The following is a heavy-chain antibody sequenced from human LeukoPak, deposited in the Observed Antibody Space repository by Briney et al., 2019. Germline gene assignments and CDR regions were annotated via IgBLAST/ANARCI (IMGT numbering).Heavy chain of an antibody. Sequence: PGGSLRLSCAASGFTFSNYAMSWVRQTPGKGLGCVSVVTGSGGDTYYTGSVNGRFTISRDNSKNTLCLQMNSLRAEDTAVYYCARGTLEHCSGASCYPLDSWGQGTLVTVSS. V-gene: IGHV3-23*01. CDR1: GFTFSNYA. CDR3: ARGTLEHCSGASCYPLDS. J-gene: IGHJ5*01. D-gene: IGHD2-15*01. CDR2: VTGSGGDT.